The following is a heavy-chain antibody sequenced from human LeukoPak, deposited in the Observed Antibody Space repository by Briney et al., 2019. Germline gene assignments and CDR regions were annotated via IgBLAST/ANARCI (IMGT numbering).Heavy chain of an antibody. V-gene: IGHV4-30-4*01. D-gene: IGHD3-22*01. CDR2: IYYSGST. J-gene: IGHJ4*02. CDR1: GGSISSGDYY. Sequence: SQTLSLTCTVSGGSISSGDYYWSWIRQPPGKGLEWIGYIYYSGSTYYNPSLKSRVTISVDTSKNQFSLKLSSVTAADTAVYYCARHYYDSSGYYYYFDYWGQGTLVTVSS. CDR3: ARHYYDSSGYYYYFDY.